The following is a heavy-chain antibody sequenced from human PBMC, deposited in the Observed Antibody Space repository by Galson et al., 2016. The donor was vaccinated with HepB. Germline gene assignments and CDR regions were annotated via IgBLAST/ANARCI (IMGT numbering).Heavy chain of an antibody. Sequence: SVKVSCKASGYTITSYYMHWVRQAPGQGLEWMGVIYPSGDTTNYSQRFRGRVTMTRDTSTNTVYMELSSLRSEDTAVYYCVREGLPEVKYFDYLGQGTLVTVSS. D-gene: IGHD2-2*01. V-gene: IGHV1-46*01. CDR2: IYPSGDTT. CDR3: VREGLPEVKYFDY. J-gene: IGHJ4*02. CDR1: GYTITSYY.